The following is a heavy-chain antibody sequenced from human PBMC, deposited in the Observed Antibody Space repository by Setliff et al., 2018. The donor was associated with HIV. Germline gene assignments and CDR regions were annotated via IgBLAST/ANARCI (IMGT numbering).Heavy chain of an antibody. CDR2: ISYDGINK. V-gene: IGHV3-30*04. J-gene: IGHJ4*02. CDR3: ARDLGSGSYYRFDS. Sequence: APVMGLEWVAFISYDGINKXXXDSXKGRFTISRDISEDTVSLQMNSLKVEDTAVYYCARDLGSGSYYRFDSWGQGTVVTVSS. D-gene: IGHD3-10*01.